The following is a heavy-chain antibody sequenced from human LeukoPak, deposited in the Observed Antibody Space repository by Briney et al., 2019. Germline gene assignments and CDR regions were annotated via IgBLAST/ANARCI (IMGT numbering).Heavy chain of an antibody. CDR3: ARGGGAGYCSGGSCYWGYYYYGMDV. J-gene: IGHJ6*02. Sequence: GASVKVSCKASGYTFTGYYMHWVRQAPGQGLEWMGWINPNSGGTDYAQKSQGRVTTTRDTSISTACMELSRLRSDDTAVYYCARGGGAGYCSGGSCYWGYYYYGMDVWGQGTTVTVSS. V-gene: IGHV1-2*02. CDR1: GYTFTGYY. CDR2: INPNSGGT. D-gene: IGHD2-15*01.